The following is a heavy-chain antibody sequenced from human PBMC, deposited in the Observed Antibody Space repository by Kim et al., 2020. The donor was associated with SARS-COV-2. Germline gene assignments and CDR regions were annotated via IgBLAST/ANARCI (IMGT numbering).Heavy chain of an antibody. CDR1: GGSISSSSYY. V-gene: IGHV4-39*01. J-gene: IGHJ4*02. CDR2: IYYSGST. D-gene: IGHD6-6*01. CDR3: ARSIAARPSLIDY. Sequence: SETLSLTCTVSGGSISSSSYYWGWIRQPPGKGLEWIGSIYYSGSTYYNPSLKSRVTISVDTSKNQFSLKLSSVTAADTAVYYCARSIAARPSLIDYWGQGTLVTVSS.